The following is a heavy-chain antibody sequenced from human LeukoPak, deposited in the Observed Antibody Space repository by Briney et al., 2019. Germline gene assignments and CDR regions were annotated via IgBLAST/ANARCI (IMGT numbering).Heavy chain of an antibody. CDR3: ARGSIAVVHAFDI. Sequence: GGSLRLSCAAAGFTFSSYSMSWVRQAPGKGLEWVASISSSSSYIYYADSVKGRFTISRDNDKNSLYLQMNSLRAEDTAVYYCARGSIAVVHAFDIWGHGTMVTVSS. V-gene: IGHV3-21*01. CDR2: ISSSSSYI. D-gene: IGHD6-19*01. CDR1: GFTFSSYS. J-gene: IGHJ3*02.